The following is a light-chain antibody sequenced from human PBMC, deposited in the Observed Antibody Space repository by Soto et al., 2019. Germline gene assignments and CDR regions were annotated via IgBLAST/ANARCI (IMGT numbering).Light chain of an antibody. CDR3: QQYDNLPPFS. J-gene: IGKJ2*03. CDR1: QDITNY. CDR2: DAS. Sequence: DLQMTQSPPSLSASVGDRVTITCQASQDITNYLNWYQQKPGKAPKLLIYDASNLETGVPSRFXGSGSGTDFVFTISSLQPEDAATYYCQQYDNLPPFSFGQGTKLEIK. V-gene: IGKV1-33*01.